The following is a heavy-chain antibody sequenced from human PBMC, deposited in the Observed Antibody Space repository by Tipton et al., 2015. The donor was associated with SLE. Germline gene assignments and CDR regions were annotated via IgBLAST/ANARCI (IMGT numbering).Heavy chain of an antibody. D-gene: IGHD4-17*01. CDR1: GFMFEDYS. J-gene: IGHJ6*02. V-gene: IGHV3-43*01. CDR2: ISWDGTET. Sequence: SLRLSCAASGFMFEDYSMHWVRQAPGKGLEWVSRISWDGTETYYADSVKGRFTVSRDNSQNFLFLQMNSLTSEDSGLYFCAKVLALGDYGLDVWGQGTTVTVSS. CDR3: AKVLALGDYGLDV.